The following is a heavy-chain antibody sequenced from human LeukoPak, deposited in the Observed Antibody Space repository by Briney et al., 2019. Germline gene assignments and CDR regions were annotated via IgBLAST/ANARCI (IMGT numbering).Heavy chain of an antibody. J-gene: IGHJ4*02. V-gene: IGHV4-59*01. Sequence: SETLSLTCTVSGGSISSYYWSWIRQPPGKGLEGIGYIYYSGSTNYNPSLTSRVTISVDTSKNQFSLKLSSVTAADTAVYYCARAEDTSVRGVPYIFDYWGQGTLVTVSS. CDR1: GGSISSYY. CDR2: IYYSGST. CDR3: ARAEDTSVRGVPYIFDY. D-gene: IGHD3-10*01.